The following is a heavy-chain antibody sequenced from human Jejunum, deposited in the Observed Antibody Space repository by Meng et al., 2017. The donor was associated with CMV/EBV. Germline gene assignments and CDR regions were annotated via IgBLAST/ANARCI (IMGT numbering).Heavy chain of an antibody. CDR1: GGSISHSY. CDR2: MYYSGST. CDR3: ARDTFDRRNGMDV. J-gene: IGHJ6*02. Sequence: TVSGGSISHSYWSWIRQPPGKGLEWIGYMYYSGSTHYNPSLQSRVTISLDTSRTQFSLRLSSVTAADTAVYYCARDTFDRRNGMDVWGQGTTVTVS. V-gene: IGHV4-59*01.